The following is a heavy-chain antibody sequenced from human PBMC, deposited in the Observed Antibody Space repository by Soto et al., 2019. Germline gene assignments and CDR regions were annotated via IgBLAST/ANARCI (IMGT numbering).Heavy chain of an antibody. CDR3: ARHVRNSPPGS. V-gene: IGHV4-39*01. Sequence: QLQLQESGPGLVKPSETLSLTCTVSGGSISSSNYHWGWIRQPPGKGLEWIGSMYYSGSAYYNPSLTSRVTISVDTSKNQFSLKLTSVTAADTAVYHCARHVRNSPPGSWGQGTLVTVFS. J-gene: IGHJ4*02. CDR1: GGSISSSNYH. CDR2: MYYSGSA. D-gene: IGHD3-10*02.